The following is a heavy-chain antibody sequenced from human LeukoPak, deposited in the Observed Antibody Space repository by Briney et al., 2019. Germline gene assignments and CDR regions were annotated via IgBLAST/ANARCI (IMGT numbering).Heavy chain of an antibody. CDR1: GFTFSSYW. V-gene: IGHV3-23*01. J-gene: IGHJ5*02. D-gene: IGHD5-12*01. CDR2: IYGSDDKT. CDR3: AKTQGYNDA. Sequence: GGSLRLSCAASGFTFSSYWMSWVRQAPGKGLELVSGIYGSDDKTVYGDAVKGRFTISRDNSKNTLYLQMNSLRADDTAVYYCAKTQGYNDAWGQGALVTVSS.